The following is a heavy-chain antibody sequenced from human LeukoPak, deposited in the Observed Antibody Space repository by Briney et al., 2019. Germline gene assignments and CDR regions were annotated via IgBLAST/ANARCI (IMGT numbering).Heavy chain of an antibody. V-gene: IGHV3-30*01. Sequence: GGSLRLSCAASGFTFSSYAMHWVRQAPGKGLEWVAVISYDGSNKYYADSVKRRFTISRDNSKNTLYLQMNSLRAEDTAVYYCARDPYYYDSSGPKLFDYWGQGTLVTVSS. CDR1: GFTFSSYA. D-gene: IGHD3-22*01. CDR3: ARDPYYYDSSGPKLFDY. CDR2: ISYDGSNK. J-gene: IGHJ4*02.